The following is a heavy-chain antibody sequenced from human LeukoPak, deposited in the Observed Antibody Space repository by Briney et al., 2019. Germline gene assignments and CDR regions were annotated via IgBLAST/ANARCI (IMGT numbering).Heavy chain of an antibody. D-gene: IGHD3-3*01. Sequence: SQTLSLTCTVSGGSISSGDYYWSWIRQPPGEGLEWIGYIYYSGSTYYNPSLKSRVTISVDTSKNQFSLKLSSVTAADTAVYYCARGPNLRFLEWLPSYGMDVWGQGTTVTVSS. CDR1: GGSISSGDYY. J-gene: IGHJ6*02. V-gene: IGHV4-30-4*01. CDR2: IYYSGST. CDR3: ARGPNLRFLEWLPSYGMDV.